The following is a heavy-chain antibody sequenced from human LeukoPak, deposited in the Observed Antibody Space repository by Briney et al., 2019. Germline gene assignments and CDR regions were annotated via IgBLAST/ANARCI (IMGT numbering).Heavy chain of an antibody. D-gene: IGHD6-19*01. J-gene: IGHJ3*01. V-gene: IGHV3-21*01. Sequence: GGSLRLSCVASEFTFSTYSMNWVRQAPGKGLEWVSSISSSSSYIYYADSVKGRFTISRDNAKKSLSLQMNSLRAEDTAVYYCVAASGAFDVWGRGTMVTVSS. CDR3: VAASGAFDV. CDR1: EFTFSTYS. CDR2: ISSSSSYI.